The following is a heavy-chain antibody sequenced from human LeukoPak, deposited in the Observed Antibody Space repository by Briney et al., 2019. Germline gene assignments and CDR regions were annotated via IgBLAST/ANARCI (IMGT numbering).Heavy chain of an antibody. D-gene: IGHD6-13*01. CDR3: ASGRQLGY. V-gene: IGHV3-7*01. Sequence: GGSLSLSCAASGFTFSNYWMSWVRQAPGKGLEWVANIKEDGSEKYYVDSVKGRFTISRDNAGNSLYLQMNSLRAEDTAVYYCASGRQLGYWGQETLLSVSS. CDR1: GFTFSNYW. CDR2: IKEDGSEK. J-gene: IGHJ4*02.